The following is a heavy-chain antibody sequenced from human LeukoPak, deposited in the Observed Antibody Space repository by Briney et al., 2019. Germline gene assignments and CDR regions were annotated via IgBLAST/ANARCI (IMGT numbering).Heavy chain of an antibody. CDR1: GFSFSTTW. D-gene: IGHD6-13*01. Sequence: PGGSLRLSCAASGFSFSTTWMHWVRQPPGQGLVWVARITSDGTSISYAESVKGRFTISRDNAKNTLYLQMNSLRAEDTAVYYCARVPPHSSTESWGQGTLVTVSS. V-gene: IGHV3-74*03. CDR2: ITSDGTSI. CDR3: ARVPPHSSTES. J-gene: IGHJ4*02.